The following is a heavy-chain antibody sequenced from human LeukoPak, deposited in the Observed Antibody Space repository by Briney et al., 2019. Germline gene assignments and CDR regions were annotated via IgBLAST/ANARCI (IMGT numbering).Heavy chain of an antibody. CDR2: IKPDGSVE. V-gene: IGHV3-7*04. J-gene: IGHJ4*02. CDR1: GFTFSSYW. Sequence: PGGFLRLSCAASGFTFSSYWMNWVRQAPGKGLEWVANIKPDGSVESKVDSVKGRFTVSLDYAKNSLYLQMNSLRAEDTAVYYCARENFQYWAQGTLVTVS. CDR3: ARENFQY.